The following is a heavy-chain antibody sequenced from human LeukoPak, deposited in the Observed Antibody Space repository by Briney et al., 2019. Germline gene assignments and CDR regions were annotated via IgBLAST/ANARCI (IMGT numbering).Heavy chain of an antibody. V-gene: IGHV4-59*08. D-gene: IGHD3-10*01. CDR3: ARRSGSGTNKVLKHYYMDV. CDR2: IYYRGST. Sequence: PAQSVSLTCTVSGGSISSYYWSWIRQPPGKGLEWVGYIYYRGSTNYNPSLKRRVTISVETTKNQFSLKLSSVTAADTAVYYCARRSGSGTNKVLKHYYMDVWGKGTRVTVSS. CDR1: GGSISSYY. J-gene: IGHJ6*03.